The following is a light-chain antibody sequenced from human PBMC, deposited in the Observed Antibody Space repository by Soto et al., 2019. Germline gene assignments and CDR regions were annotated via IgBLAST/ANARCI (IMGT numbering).Light chain of an antibody. J-gene: IGKJ4*01. Sequence: DVVMTQSPLSLPVTLGQPASISCRSSQSLVYSDGNTYLNWFQQRPGQSPRRLIYKVSNRDSGVPDRFSGSGSGPDFTLKISRVEAEDVGVYSCMQDTHWPVTFGGGTKVEIK. CDR1: QSLVYSDGNTY. CDR3: MQDTHWPVT. CDR2: KVS. V-gene: IGKV2-30*01.